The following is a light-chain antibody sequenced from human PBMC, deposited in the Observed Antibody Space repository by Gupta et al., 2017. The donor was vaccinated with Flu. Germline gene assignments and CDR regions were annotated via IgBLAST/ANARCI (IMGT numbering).Light chain of an antibody. Sequence: DIQPTQPPSPPFASVGARVTITCRASQSNNNWLAWYQQRPGKAPKLLIYKASNRESGVPSRFSGSESGTEFTLTISSLQPEDFGTYYCQQHRSYPLTFGGGTTVDIK. J-gene: IGKJ4*01. V-gene: IGKV1-5*03. CDR3: QQHRSYPLT. CDR1: QSNNNW. CDR2: KAS.